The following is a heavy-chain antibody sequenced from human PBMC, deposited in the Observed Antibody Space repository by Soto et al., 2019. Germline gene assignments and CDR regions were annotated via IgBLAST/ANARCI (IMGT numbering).Heavy chain of an antibody. D-gene: IGHD6-13*01. J-gene: IGHJ6*02. CDR3: ARESYSSSRGYYYYGMDV. V-gene: IGHV1-2*04. CDR2: INPNSGGT. Sequence: QVQLVQSGAEVKKPGASVKVSCKASGYIFTGYYMHWVRQAPGQGLEWMGWINPNSGGTNYAQKFQGWVTMTRDTSISTAYMELSRLRSDDTAVYYCARESYSSSRGYYYYGMDVWGQGTTVTVSS. CDR1: GYIFTGYY.